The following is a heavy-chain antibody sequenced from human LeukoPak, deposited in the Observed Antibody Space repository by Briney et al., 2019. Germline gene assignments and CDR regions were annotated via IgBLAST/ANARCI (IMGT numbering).Heavy chain of an antibody. CDR2: IYYSGST. J-gene: IGHJ2*01. CDR3: ARHRGFGDPRRYFDL. Sequence: SETLSLTCTVSGGSISSYYWTWIRQPPGKGLEWIGYIYYSGSTNYNPSLKSRVTISVDTSKNQFSLKLSSVTAADTAVYYCARHRGFGDPRRYFDLWGRGTLVTVSS. V-gene: IGHV4-59*08. CDR1: GGSISSYY. D-gene: IGHD3-10*01.